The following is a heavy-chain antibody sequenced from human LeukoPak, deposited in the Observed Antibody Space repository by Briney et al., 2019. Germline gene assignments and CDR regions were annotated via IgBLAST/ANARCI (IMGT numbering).Heavy chain of an antibody. J-gene: IGHJ6*02. CDR2: ISGSGGST. Sequence: GGSLRLSCAVSGFTFSSYAMSWVRQAPGKGLEWVSAISGSGGSTYYAVSVKGRFTISRDNSKNTLYLQMNSLRAEDTAVYYCAKNSRNAGITSYYYYGMDVWGQGTTVTVSS. CDR1: GFTFSSYA. D-gene: IGHD3-16*01. V-gene: IGHV3-23*01. CDR3: AKNSRNAGITSYYYYGMDV.